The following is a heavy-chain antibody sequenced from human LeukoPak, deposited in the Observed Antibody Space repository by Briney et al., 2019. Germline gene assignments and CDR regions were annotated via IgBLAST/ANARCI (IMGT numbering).Heavy chain of an antibody. J-gene: IGHJ4*02. CDR2: IYSGGST. CDR1: GFTVTGNY. D-gene: IGHD3-22*01. Sequence: GGSLRLSCAASGFTVTGNYMSWVHQAPGKGLEWVSVIYSGGSTYYADSVKGRFTISRDNSKNTLYLQMNSLRAEDTAVYYCARYDTSGYYPHWGQGTLVTVSS. CDR3: ARYDTSGYYPH. V-gene: IGHV3-53*01.